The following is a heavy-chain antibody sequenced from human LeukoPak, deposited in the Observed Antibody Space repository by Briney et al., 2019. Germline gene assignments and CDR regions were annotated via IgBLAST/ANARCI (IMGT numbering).Heavy chain of an antibody. J-gene: IGHJ4*02. D-gene: IGHD3-10*01. CDR3: ARETYGSGSYYNVDY. V-gene: IGHV1-69*13. CDR1: GGTFSSYA. Sequence: SVKVSCKASGGTFSSYAISWVRQAPGQGLEWMGGIIPIFGTANYAQKFQGRVTITADESTSTAYMELSSLRSEDTAVYYCARETYGSGSYYNVDYWGQGTLVTVSS. CDR2: IIPIFGTA.